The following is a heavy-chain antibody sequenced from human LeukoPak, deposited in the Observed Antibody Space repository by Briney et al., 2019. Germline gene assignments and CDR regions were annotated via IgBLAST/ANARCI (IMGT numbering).Heavy chain of an antibody. CDR1: GFTFDDYT. V-gene: IGHV3-43*01. CDR2: ISWDGGTR. D-gene: IGHD4-17*01. CDR3: AKGGDGDYLANYYYMDV. Sequence: GGSLRLSCAASGFTFDDYTMHWVRQAPGKGLEWVSLISWDGGTRYYADSVKGRFTISRDNSKNSLYLQMNSLRAEDTALYYCAKGGDGDYLANYYYMDVWGKGTTVTVSS. J-gene: IGHJ6*03.